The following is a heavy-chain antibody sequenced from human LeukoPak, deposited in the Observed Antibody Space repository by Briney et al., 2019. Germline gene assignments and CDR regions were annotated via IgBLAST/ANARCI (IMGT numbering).Heavy chain of an antibody. CDR2: IYHSGST. CDR3: ARDGTQLWNFDY. Sequence: NPSETLSLTCTVSGDSISRYYWSWIRQPPGKGLEWSGYIYHSGSTNYNPSLKSRVTISVDTSKNQFSLKLSSVTAADTAVYYCARDGTQLWNFDYWSQGTLVTVSS. J-gene: IGHJ4*02. D-gene: IGHD5-18*01. CDR1: GDSISRYY. V-gene: IGHV4-59*01.